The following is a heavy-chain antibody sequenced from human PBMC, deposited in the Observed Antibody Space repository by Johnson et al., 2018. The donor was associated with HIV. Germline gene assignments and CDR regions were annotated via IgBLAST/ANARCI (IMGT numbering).Heavy chain of an antibody. D-gene: IGHD6-6*01. CDR3: ARGDSSWAFDI. V-gene: IGHV3-52*01. Sequence: VQLVESGGGLVQPGGSLRLSCAASGFTFSSSWMHWVCQAPAKGLEWVADIKCDGREKYYVDSVKGRLTISRDNAKNSLYLQVNSLRAEDTAVYYCARGDSSWAFDIWGQGTMVTVSS. CDR2: IKCDGREK. CDR1: GFTFSSSW. J-gene: IGHJ3*02.